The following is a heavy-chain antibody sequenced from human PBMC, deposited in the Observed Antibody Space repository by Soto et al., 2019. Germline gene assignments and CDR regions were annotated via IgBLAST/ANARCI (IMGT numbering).Heavy chain of an antibody. J-gene: IGHJ6*03. CDR3: AREGIAAAGTETYYYYYMDV. CDR2: IWYDGSNK. V-gene: IGHV3-33*01. D-gene: IGHD6-13*01. Sequence: GGSLRLSCAASGFTFSSYGMHWVRQAPGKGLEWVAVIWYDGSNKYYADSVKGRFNISRDNSKNTLYLQMNSLKAEDTAVYYCAREGIAAAGTETYYYYYMDVWGKGTTVTVSS. CDR1: GFTFSSYG.